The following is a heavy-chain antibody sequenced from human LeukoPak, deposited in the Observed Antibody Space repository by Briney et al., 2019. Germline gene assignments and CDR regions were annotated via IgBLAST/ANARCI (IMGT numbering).Heavy chain of an antibody. Sequence: SVKVSCKASGGTFSSYAISWVRQAPGQGLEWMGGIIPKFDTANYAQKFQGRVTMTEDTSTDTAYMELSSLRSEDTAVYYCARNDGDYDSPASYFDYWGQGTLVTVSS. CDR2: IIPKFDTA. CDR1: GGTFSSYA. D-gene: IGHD3-22*01. CDR3: ARNDGDYDSPASYFDY. V-gene: IGHV1-69*06. J-gene: IGHJ4*02.